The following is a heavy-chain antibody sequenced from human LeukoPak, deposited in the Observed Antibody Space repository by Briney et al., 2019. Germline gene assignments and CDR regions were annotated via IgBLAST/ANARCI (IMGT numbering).Heavy chain of an antibody. J-gene: IGHJ6*02. CDR2: IYYSGST. CDR3: ARHSSGMDV. Sequence: ETLSLTCTVSGGSTSSYYWSWIRQPPGKGLEWIGYIYYSGSTNYNPSLKSRVTISVDTSKNQSSLKLSSVTAADTAVYYCARHSSGMDVWGQGTAVTVSS. D-gene: IGHD6-6*01. V-gene: IGHV4-59*08. CDR1: GGSTSSYY.